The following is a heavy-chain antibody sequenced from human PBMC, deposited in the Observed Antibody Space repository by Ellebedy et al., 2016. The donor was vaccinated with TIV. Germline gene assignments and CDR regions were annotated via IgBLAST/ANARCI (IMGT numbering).Heavy chain of an antibody. Sequence: ASVKVSCKASGYTFTSYGISWVRQAPGQGLEWMGGIIPIFGTANYAQKFQGRVTITADESTSTAYMELSSLRSEDTAVYYCARMTSGYSSSWSNTWGNWFDPWGQGTLVTVSS. CDR2: IIPIFGTA. D-gene: IGHD6-13*01. CDR1: GYTFTSYG. J-gene: IGHJ5*02. V-gene: IGHV1-69*13. CDR3: ARMTSGYSSSWSNTWGNWFDP.